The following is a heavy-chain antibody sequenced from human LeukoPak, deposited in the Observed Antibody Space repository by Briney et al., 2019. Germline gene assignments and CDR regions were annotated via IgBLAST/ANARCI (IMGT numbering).Heavy chain of an antibody. V-gene: IGHV3-11*01. D-gene: IGHD5-24*01. CDR3: ARGRDGYKY. J-gene: IGHJ4*02. Sequence: NPGGSLRLSCAVSGITFSDYYMSWLRHVPGKGLEWLSHITRSGRSTYYADSVKGRFTISRDNANNSLYLHMSSLRAEDTAVYYCARGRDGYKYWGQGTLVTVSS. CDR2: ITRSGRST. CDR1: GITFSDYY.